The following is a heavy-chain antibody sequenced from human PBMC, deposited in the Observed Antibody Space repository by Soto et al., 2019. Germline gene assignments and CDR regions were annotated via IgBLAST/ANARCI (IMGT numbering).Heavy chain of an antibody. CDR3: ARGIATGQIVT. CDR2: INPDNGNT. Sequence: ASVKVSCKASGYTFTRYTMNWVRQAPGQRLEWMGWINPDNGNTKSSQKFQDRVIITRDTSASTAYMDLSRLRSEDTAVYYCARGIATGQIVTWGPETLVTVSS. V-gene: IGHV1-3*01. D-gene: IGHD6-6*01. CDR1: GYTFTRYT. J-gene: IGHJ5*02.